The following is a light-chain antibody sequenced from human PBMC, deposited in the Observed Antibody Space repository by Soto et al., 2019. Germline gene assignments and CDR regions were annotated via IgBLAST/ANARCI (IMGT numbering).Light chain of an antibody. CDR2: EVS. V-gene: IGLV2-14*01. CDR1: SSDVGGYNY. J-gene: IGLJ1*01. CDR3: SSYTSSSLFV. Sequence: QSVLTQPASVSGSPGQSITISCTGTSSDVGGYNYVSWYQQHPGKAPKLMIYEVSNRPSGVSNRFSGSKSGNTGSLTISGLQAEDEADYYCSSYTSSSLFVFGTGTKVTVL.